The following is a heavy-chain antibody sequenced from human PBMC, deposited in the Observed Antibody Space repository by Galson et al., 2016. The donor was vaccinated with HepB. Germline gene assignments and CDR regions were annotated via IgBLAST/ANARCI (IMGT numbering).Heavy chain of an antibody. D-gene: IGHD5-18*01. CDR3: ARDRSTRPAMVTCPDH. V-gene: IGHV1-2*02. Sequence: SVKVSCKASGYTFTDYYLHWVRQAPGQGPEWMGWTNPNSGATNYAQKFKGRVTLTRDTSISTAYMELRRLRSDDTAVYYCARDRSTRPAMVTCPDHWGQGTLVSVSS. CDR2: TNPNSGAT. CDR1: GYTFTDYY. J-gene: IGHJ4*02.